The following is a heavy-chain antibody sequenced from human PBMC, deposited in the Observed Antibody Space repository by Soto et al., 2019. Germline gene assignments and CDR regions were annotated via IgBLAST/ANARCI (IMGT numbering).Heavy chain of an antibody. J-gene: IGHJ4*02. CDR1: GYTFTKYY. CDR3: ARLAEPFDS. CDR2: INPSGGST. D-gene: IGHD6-13*01. Sequence: QVQLVQSRPEVKKPGASVKVSCKASGYTFTKYYIHWVRQAPGQGLEWMGIINPSGGSTTYAQKFQGRVTMTRDTSTSTVYMELSSLRSEDTAVFYWARLAEPFDSWGQGTLVTVSS. V-gene: IGHV1-46*01.